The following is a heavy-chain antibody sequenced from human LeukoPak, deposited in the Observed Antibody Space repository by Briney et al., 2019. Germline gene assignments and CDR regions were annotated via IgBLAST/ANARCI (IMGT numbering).Heavy chain of an antibody. J-gene: IGHJ2*01. CDR3: ARVYRQQYYWYFDL. CDR1: GGSITTYY. CDR2: IDTSGAT. D-gene: IGHD5-24*01. V-gene: IGHV4-4*07. Sequence: PSETLSLTCTVSGGSITTYYWSWIRQPAGKGLEWIGRIDTSGATNFSPSLRSRVTMSVETSKSQFSLSLSSVTAADTAVYYCARVYRQQYYWYFDLWGRGTLVTVSS.